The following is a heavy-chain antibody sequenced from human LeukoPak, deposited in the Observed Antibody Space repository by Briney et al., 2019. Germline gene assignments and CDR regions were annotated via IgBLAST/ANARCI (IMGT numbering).Heavy chain of an antibody. Sequence: GGSLRLSCAASGFTFSDYYMSWIRQAPGKGLEWVSYISSSGSTIYYADSVKGRFTISRDNAKNSLYLQMNSLRAEDTAVYYCARAPTAVPQAFDIWGQGTMVTVSS. J-gene: IGHJ3*02. V-gene: IGHV3-11*01. CDR1: GFTFSDYY. CDR2: ISSSGSTI. D-gene: IGHD4-23*01. CDR3: ARAPTAVPQAFDI.